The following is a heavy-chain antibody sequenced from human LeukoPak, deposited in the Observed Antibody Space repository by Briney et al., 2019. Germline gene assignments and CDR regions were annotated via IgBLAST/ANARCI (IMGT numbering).Heavy chain of an antibody. CDR1: GFTFSSYS. V-gene: IGHV3-48*01. CDR3: ARAGNRYYYYYYMDV. CDR2: ISSSSSTI. D-gene: IGHD1-14*01. J-gene: IGHJ6*03. Sequence: GGSLRLSCAASGFTFSSYSMNWVRQAPGKGLEWVSCISSSSSTIYYADSVKGRFTISRDNAKNSLYLQMNSLRAEDTAVYYCARAGNRYYYYYYMDVWGKGTRSPSP.